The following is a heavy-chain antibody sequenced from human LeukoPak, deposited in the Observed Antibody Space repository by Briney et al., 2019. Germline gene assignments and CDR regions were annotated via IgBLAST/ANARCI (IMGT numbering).Heavy chain of an antibody. CDR2: SYDSGST. CDR1: GDSLRDDYY. D-gene: IGHD6-25*01. V-gene: IGHV4-31*03. J-gene: IGHJ4*02. Sequence: PLQTLSLSCTVFGDSLRDDYYCTWIRQPPGKGLEWIGYSYDSGSTDNPSLKSRVTISVGTSMYQFSLNLSSGTAADTAGDYCARSERLLLAILGFDYWGQGTLVTVAS. CDR3: ARSERLLLAILGFDY.